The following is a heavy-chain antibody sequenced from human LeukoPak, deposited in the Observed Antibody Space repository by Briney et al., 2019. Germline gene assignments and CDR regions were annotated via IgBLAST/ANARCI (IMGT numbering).Heavy chain of an antibody. J-gene: IGHJ4*02. CDR1: GFTFISYE. CDR2: ISSSGGTI. V-gene: IGHV3-48*03. Sequence: PGGSLRLSCTASGFTFISYEMNWVRQAPGKGLEWISYISSSGGTIYYADSVKGRFTISRDNAKNSLYLQMNSLRAEDTAVYYCARDVAPIDYWGQGTLVTVSS. CDR3: ARDVAPIDY.